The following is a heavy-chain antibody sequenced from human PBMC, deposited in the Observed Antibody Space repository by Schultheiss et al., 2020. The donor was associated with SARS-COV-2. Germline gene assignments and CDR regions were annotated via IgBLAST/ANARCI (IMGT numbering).Heavy chain of an antibody. Sequence: GESLKISCAASGFTFSSYSMNWVRQAPGKGLEWVSAISGSGGSTYYADSVKGRFTISRDNSKNTLYLQMNSLRAEDTAVYYCAKRLHYYDSSGTTDAFDIWGQGTMVTVSS. D-gene: IGHD3-22*01. CDR2: ISGSGGST. CDR3: AKRLHYYDSSGTTDAFDI. V-gene: IGHV3-23*01. J-gene: IGHJ3*02. CDR1: GFTFSSYS.